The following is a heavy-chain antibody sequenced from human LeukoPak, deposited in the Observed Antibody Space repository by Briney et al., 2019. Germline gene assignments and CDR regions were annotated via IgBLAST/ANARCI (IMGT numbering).Heavy chain of an antibody. V-gene: IGHV3-21*01. Sequence: GGSLRLSCAASGFTFSSYSMNWVRQAPGKGLEWVSSISSSSSYIYYADPVKGRFTISRDNAKNSLYLQMNSLRAEDTAVYYCARDQSPGGLPDYWGQGTLVTVSS. CDR1: GFTFSSYS. D-gene: IGHD3-16*01. CDR2: ISSSSSYI. J-gene: IGHJ4*02. CDR3: ARDQSPGGLPDY.